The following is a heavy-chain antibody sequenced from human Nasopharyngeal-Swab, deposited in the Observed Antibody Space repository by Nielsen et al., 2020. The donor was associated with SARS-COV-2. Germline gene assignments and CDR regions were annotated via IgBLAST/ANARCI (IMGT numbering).Heavy chain of an antibody. CDR3: VRLYYDLLTGYFSVGGNFDY. J-gene: IGHJ4*02. V-gene: IGHV4-38-2*02. D-gene: IGHD3-9*01. CDR2: INHRGNT. CDR1: GFSIISNHY. Sequence: SETLSLTCNVSGFSIISNHYWGWIRQSPGKRLEWIATINHRGNTYYNPSLESRVTISADTSKDRFFLRVTSVTAADTAVYYCVRLYYDLLTGYFSVGGNFDYWGPGTLVTVSS.